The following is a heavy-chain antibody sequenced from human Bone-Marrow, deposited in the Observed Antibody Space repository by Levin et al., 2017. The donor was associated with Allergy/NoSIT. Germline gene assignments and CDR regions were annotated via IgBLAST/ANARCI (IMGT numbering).Heavy chain of an antibody. CDR2: INPGPGRT. J-gene: IGHJ4*02. V-gene: IGHV1-46*03. CDR1: GFTFTSYY. CDR3: ARSYETATSRGYFDH. Sequence: GESLKISCKTSGFTFTSYYIHWVRQAPGEGLEWMAIINPGPGRTVYAQKFQGRISVTRDTLTSTVDMELTSLKSEDTAWYFCARSYETATSRGYFDHWGQGTLVTVSS. D-gene: IGHD5-24*01.